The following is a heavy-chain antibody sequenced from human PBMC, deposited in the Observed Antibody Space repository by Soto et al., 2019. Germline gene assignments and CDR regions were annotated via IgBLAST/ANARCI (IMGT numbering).Heavy chain of an antibody. CDR1: GGSISGYY. CDR2: IYYSGST. J-gene: IGHJ5*02. CDR3: ARGPVVVAAINWFDP. Sequence: PSETLSLTCTVSGGSISGYYWSWIRQPPGKGLEWIGYIYYSGSTNYNPSLKSRVTISVDTSKNQFSLKLSSVTAADTAVYYCARGPVVVAAINWFDPWGQGTLVTVSS. V-gene: IGHV4-59*01. D-gene: IGHD2-15*01.